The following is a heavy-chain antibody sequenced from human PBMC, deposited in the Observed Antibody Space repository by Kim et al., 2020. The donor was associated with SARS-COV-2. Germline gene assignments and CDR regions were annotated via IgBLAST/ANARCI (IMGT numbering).Heavy chain of an antibody. CDR2: INHSGST. CDR1: GGSFSGYY. D-gene: IGHD3-3*01. Sequence: SETLSLTCAVYGGSFSGYYWSWIRQPPGKGLEWIGEINHSGSTNYNPSLKSRVTISVDTSKNQFSLKLSSVTAADTAVYYCARGRSITIFGGVSLRHNW. J-gene: IGHJ5*01. CDR3: ARGRSITIFGGVSLRHNW. V-gene: IGHV4-34*01.